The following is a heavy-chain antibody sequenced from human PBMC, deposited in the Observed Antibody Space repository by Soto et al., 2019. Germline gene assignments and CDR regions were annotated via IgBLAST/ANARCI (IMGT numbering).Heavy chain of an antibody. V-gene: IGHV1-18*01. Sequence: QVQLVQSGAEVKKPGASVKVSCKASGYTFTSYGISWVRQAPGQGLEWMGWISAYNGNTNYAQKLQGRVTITTDTSTSTAYIELRSLRSDDTAVYYCARDKGYYDILDAFDIWGQGTMVTVSS. CDR2: ISAYNGNT. CDR1: GYTFTSYG. CDR3: ARDKGYYDILDAFDI. J-gene: IGHJ3*02. D-gene: IGHD3-9*01.